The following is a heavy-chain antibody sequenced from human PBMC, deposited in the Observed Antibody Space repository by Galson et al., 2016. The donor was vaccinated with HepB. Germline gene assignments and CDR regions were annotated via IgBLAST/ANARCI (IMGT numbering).Heavy chain of an antibody. V-gene: IGHV3-48*02. Sequence: SLRLSCAASGFSFSSYGMNWVRQAPGKGLEWVSSISSSTGTIYYAESVKGRFTISRDNSKNSLSLVMTSLRDEDTAVYYCAREGYNCNLYEYDAFDVWGQGTVVTVSS. CDR3: AREGYNCNLYEYDAFDV. CDR1: GFSFSSYG. J-gene: IGHJ3*01. CDR2: ISSSTGTI. D-gene: IGHD1-7*01.